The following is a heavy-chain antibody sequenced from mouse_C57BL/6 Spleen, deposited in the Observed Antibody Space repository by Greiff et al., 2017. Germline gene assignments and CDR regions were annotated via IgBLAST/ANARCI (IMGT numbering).Heavy chain of an antibody. J-gene: IGHJ1*03. CDR2: IDPETGGT. V-gene: IGHV1-15*01. Sequence: VQLVESGAELVRPGASVTLSCKASGYTFTDYEMHWVKQTPVHGLEWIGAIDPETGGTAYNQKFKGKAILTADKSSSTAYMELRSLTSEDSAVYYCTSYYGSSYGWYFDVWGTGTTVTVSS. D-gene: IGHD1-1*01. CDR3: TSYYGSSYGWYFDV. CDR1: GYTFTDYE.